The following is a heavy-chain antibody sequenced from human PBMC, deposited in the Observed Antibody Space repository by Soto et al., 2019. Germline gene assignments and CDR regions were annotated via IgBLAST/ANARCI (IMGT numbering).Heavy chain of an antibody. CDR1: GFTFSSYA. CDR2: ISYDGSNK. CDR3: ARWGIAVAGVDY. D-gene: IGHD6-19*01. J-gene: IGHJ4*02. V-gene: IGHV3-30-3*01. Sequence: QVQLVESGGGVVQPGRSLRLSCAASGFTFSSYAMHWVRQAPGKGLEWVAVISYDGSNKYYADSVKGRITISRDNSKNTLYLQMNSLRAEDTAVYYCARWGIAVAGVDYWGQGTLVTVSS.